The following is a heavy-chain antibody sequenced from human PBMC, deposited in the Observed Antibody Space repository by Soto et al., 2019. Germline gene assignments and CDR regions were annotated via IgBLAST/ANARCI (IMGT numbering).Heavy chain of an antibody. CDR2: IYYTGST. D-gene: IGHD2-15*01. V-gene: IGHV4-30-4*01. J-gene: IGHJ6*02. CDR3: ARDRGGVVATSDYYYYYGMDV. Sequence: SETLSLTCTVSGGSISSGAYYFICIRQPPGNGLELIGYIYYTGSTYYNPSLKSRLTISVDTSKNQCSLKLSSVTAADTAVYYCARDRGGVVATSDYYYYYGMDVWGQGTTVTVSS. CDR1: GGSISSGAYY.